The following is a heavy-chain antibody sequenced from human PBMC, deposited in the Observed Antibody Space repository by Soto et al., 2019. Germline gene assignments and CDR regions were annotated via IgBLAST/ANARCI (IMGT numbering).Heavy chain of an antibody. CDR3: SAGPWFDY. CDR2: ISNSGGNT. J-gene: IGHJ4*02. CDR1: GFTFSSYA. V-gene: IGHV3-23*01. Sequence: PGGSLRLSCAASGFTFSSYAMSWVRQAPGKGLEWVSGISNSGGNTYYADSVKGRFTISRDNSRNTLYLQMNSLRAEDTAVYYCSAGPWFDYWGQGTLVTVS. D-gene: IGHD6-13*01.